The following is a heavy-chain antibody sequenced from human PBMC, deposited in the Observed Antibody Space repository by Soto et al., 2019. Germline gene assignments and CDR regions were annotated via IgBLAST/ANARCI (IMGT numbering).Heavy chain of an antibody. Sequence: QVHLVQSGAEVKKPGSSVKVSCQVSGDTFSTYGITWVRQAPGPGLECMGRIIPILDIADYAQKFQGRVTTPAHRVTITAFIEMTSLSSKQTAVYYCSRGTDGVGSESAFDIWGQGTMVTVSS. CDR2: IIPILDIA. D-gene: IGHD2-8*01. V-gene: IGHV1-69*04. CDR1: GDTFSTYG. J-gene: IGHJ3*02. CDR3: SRGTDGVGSESAFDI.